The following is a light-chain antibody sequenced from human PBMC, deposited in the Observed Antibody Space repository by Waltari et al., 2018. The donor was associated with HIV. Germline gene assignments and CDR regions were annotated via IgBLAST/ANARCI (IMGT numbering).Light chain of an antibody. CDR1: SSNIGNNY. V-gene: IGLV1-51*01. CDR3: GTWDNSLSAGGV. J-gene: IGLJ1*01. Sequence: QSVLTQPPSVSAAPGQKVTISCSGSSSNIGNNYVSWYQQLPGTAPKPLIYDNKKRPSGIPDRFSGSKSGTSATLGITGLQTGDEADYYCGTWDNSLSAGGVFGTGTKVTVL. CDR2: DNK.